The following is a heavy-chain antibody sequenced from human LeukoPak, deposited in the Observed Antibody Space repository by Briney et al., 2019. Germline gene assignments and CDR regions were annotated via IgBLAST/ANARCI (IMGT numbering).Heavy chain of an antibody. Sequence: PSETLSLTCTVSGGSISSSSYYWGWIRQPPGKGLEWIGSIYYSGSTYYNPSLKSRVTISVDTSKNQFSLKLSSVTAADTAVYYCARGPKRITIFGVVIIERIFDYWGQGTLVTVSS. J-gene: IGHJ4*02. CDR1: GGSISSSSYY. CDR2: IYYSGST. D-gene: IGHD3-3*01. CDR3: ARGPKRITIFGVVIIERIFDY. V-gene: IGHV4-39*07.